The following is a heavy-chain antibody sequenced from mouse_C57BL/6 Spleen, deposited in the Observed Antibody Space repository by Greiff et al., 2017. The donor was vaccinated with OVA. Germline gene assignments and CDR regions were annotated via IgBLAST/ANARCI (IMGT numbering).Heavy chain of an antibody. CDR2: ISYDGSN. CDR1: GYSITSGYY. J-gene: IGHJ2*01. Sequence: EVQRVESGPGLVKPSQSLSLTCSVTGYSITSGYYWNWIRQFPGNKLEWMGYISYDGSNNYNPSLKNRISITRDTSKNQFFLKLNSVTTEDTATYYCARTKYYFDDWGQGTTLTVSS. V-gene: IGHV3-6*01. D-gene: IGHD1-3*01. CDR3: ARTKYYFDD.